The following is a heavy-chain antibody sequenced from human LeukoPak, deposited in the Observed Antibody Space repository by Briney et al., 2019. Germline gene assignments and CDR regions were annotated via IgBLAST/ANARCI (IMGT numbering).Heavy chain of an antibody. V-gene: IGHV1-58*01. Sequence: GTSVKVSCKATGFTFTNSAVQWVRQARGQRLEWIGWIDVDSGNTNYAQKFQERVTITRDMSTSTAYMVLSSLRSEDTAVYYCAAGYCTGGSCYPHCYYGMDVWGQGTTVTVSS. D-gene: IGHD2-15*01. J-gene: IGHJ6*02. CDR2: IDVDSGNT. CDR1: GFTFTNSA. CDR3: AAGYCTGGSCYPHCYYGMDV.